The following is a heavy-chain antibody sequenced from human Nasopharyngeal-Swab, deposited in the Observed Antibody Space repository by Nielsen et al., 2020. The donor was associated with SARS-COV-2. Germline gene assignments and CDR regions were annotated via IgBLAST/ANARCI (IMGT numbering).Heavy chain of an antibody. CDR1: GGSVSSGSYY. V-gene: IGHV4-61*01. CDR3: ARAQYYDFWWS. Sequence: SETLSLTCTVSGGSVSSGSYYWIWIRQPPGKGLEWIGYIYYSGSTNYNPSLKSRVTISVDTSKNQFSLKLSSVTAADTAVYYCARAQYYDFWWSWGQGTLVTVSS. J-gene: IGHJ4*02. D-gene: IGHD3-3*01. CDR2: IYYSGST.